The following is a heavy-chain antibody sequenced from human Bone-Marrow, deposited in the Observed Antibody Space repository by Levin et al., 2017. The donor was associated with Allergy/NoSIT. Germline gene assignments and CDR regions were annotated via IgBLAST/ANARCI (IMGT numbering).Heavy chain of an antibody. D-gene: IGHD2/OR15-2a*01. J-gene: IGHJ3*01. CDR3: VRGIIGDVRVAHKEAFDV. CDR1: GFTFSDYS. CDR2: ISSDSSDL. V-gene: IGHV3-21*01. Sequence: PGGSLRLSCIVSGFTFSDYSIYWVRQAPGKGLEWISSISSDSSDLYYADSVKGRFTISRDNAKNSLNLQVSSLRAEDTAVYHCVRGIIGDVRVAHKEAFDVWGQGTMVTVCS.